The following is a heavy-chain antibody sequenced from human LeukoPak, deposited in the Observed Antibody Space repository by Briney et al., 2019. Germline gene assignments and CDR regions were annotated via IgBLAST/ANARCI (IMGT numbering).Heavy chain of an antibody. D-gene: IGHD3-10*01. Sequence: GESLKISCKGTGYSFTNYWIGWVRQMPGKGLEWMGIIYPGDSDTRYSPSFQGQVTISADKSISTAYLQWSSLKASDTAMYYCARQNMVRGVHSDYWGQGTLVTVSS. CDR1: GYSFTNYW. J-gene: IGHJ4*02. CDR3: ARQNMVRGVHSDY. CDR2: IYPGDSDT. V-gene: IGHV5-51*01.